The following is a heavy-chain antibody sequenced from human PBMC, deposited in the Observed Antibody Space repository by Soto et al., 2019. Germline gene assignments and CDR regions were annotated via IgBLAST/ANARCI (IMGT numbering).Heavy chain of an antibody. V-gene: IGHV1-18*01. J-gene: IGHJ4*02. CDR1: GYTFTSYG. CDR3: AKGIRYYDILTGCHDYFDY. CDR2: ISAYNGNT. D-gene: IGHD3-9*01. Sequence: EASVKVSCKASGYTFTSYGISWVRQAPGQGLEWMGWISAYNGNTNYAQKLQGRVTMTTDTSTSTAYMELRSLRSDDTAVYYCAKGIRYYDILTGCHDYFDYWGQGTLVT.